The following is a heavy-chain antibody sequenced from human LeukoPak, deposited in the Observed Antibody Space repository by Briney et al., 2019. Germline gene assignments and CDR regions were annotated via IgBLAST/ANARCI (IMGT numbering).Heavy chain of an antibody. J-gene: IGHJ5*02. V-gene: IGHV3-74*01. CDR3: ARDGSSWSNWLDP. Sequence: GGSLRLSCAASGFTFSSHWMHWVRQAPGKGLVWVSRIKSDGTSISYADSVKGRFTISRDNANNMLYLQMNSLRAEDTAMYYCARDGSSWSNWLDPWGQGTLVTVSS. D-gene: IGHD6-13*01. CDR1: GFTFSSHW. CDR2: IKSDGTSI.